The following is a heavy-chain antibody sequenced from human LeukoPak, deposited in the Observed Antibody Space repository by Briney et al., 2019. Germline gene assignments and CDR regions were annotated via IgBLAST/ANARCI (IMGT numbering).Heavy chain of an antibody. V-gene: IGHV1-69*05. J-gene: IGHJ1*01. CDR1: GGTFSSYA. CDR2: IIPIFGTA. CDR3: ASSGSSGYRHQH. Sequence: SVKVSCKASGGTFSSYAISWVRQAPGQGLEWIGRIIPIFGTATYAQKFQGRVTITTDESASTAYMELSSLRSEDTAVYYCASSGSSGYRHQHWGQGTLVTVSS. D-gene: IGHD3-22*01.